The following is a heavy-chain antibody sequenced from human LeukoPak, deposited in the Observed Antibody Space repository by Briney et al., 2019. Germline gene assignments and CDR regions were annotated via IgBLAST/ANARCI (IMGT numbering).Heavy chain of an antibody. V-gene: IGHV4-34*01. CDR3: ARGYDYPRSRYYYYYGMDV. J-gene: IGHJ6*02. CDR2: INHSGST. CDR1: GGSFSGYC. D-gene: IGHD5-12*01. Sequence: PSVTLSLTCAVDGGSFSGYCWSWIRQPPGKGLEWIGEINHSGSTNYNPSLKSRVTISVDTSKNQFSLKLSSVTAADTAVYYCARGYDYPRSRYYYYYGMDVWGQGTTVTVSS.